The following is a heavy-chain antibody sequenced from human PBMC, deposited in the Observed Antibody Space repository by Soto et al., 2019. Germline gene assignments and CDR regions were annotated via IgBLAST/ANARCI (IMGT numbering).Heavy chain of an antibody. CDR3: ATRPLLPGAH. CDR2: IYSGGST. CDR1: GFTFSSND. Sequence: EVQLVEAGGGLIQPGGSLRLSCAASGFTFSSNDMNWVRQAPGKGLEWVSLIYSGGSTYYADSVKGRFTIPRDNPKNTLYLQKSSQRAEDTAVYYCATRPLLPGAHWGQGTMVTVSS. J-gene: IGHJ3*01. D-gene: IGHD3-22*01. V-gene: IGHV3-53*01.